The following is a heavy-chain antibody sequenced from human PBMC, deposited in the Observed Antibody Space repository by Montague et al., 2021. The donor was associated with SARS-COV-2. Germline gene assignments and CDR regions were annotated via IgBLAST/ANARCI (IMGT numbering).Heavy chain of an antibody. J-gene: IGHJ4*02. Sequence: SETLSLTCSVSGGSISSSYWSWIRQPPGKGLEWIGYIYHYGSAKYNPSLRSRVTISVYTAKNQFSLKLSAVAAVDTAVYYCAGRANWDWYYFDYWGQGTLVTVSS. CDR2: IYHYGSA. D-gene: IGHD7-27*01. V-gene: IGHV4-59*08. CDR1: GGSISSSY. CDR3: AGRANWDWYYFDY.